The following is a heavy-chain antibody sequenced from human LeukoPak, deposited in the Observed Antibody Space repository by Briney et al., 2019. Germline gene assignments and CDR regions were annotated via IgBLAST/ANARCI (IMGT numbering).Heavy chain of an antibody. J-gene: IGHJ3*02. Sequence: ASVKVSCKVSGYTLTELSMHWVRQAPGKRLEWMGGFDPEDGETIYAQKFQGRVTMTEDTSTDTAYMELSSLRSEDTAVYYCATESKQLVRVKDAFDIWGQGTMVTVSS. CDR2: FDPEDGET. V-gene: IGHV1-24*01. CDR1: GYTLTELS. D-gene: IGHD6-13*01. CDR3: ATESKQLVRVKDAFDI.